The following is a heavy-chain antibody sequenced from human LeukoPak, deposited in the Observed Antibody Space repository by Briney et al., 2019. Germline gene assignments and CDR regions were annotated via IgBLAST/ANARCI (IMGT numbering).Heavy chain of an antibody. CDR3: ATSTVVTHHYYYGMDV. V-gene: IGHV4-59*01. D-gene: IGHD4-23*01. CDR1: GGSISSYY. J-gene: IGHJ6*02. CDR2: IYYSGST. Sequence: SETLSLTCTVSGGSISSYYWSWIRQPPGKGLEWIGYIYYSGSTNYNPSLKSRVTISVDTSKNQFSLKLSSVTAADTVVYYCATSTVVTHHYYYGMDVWGQGTTVTVSS.